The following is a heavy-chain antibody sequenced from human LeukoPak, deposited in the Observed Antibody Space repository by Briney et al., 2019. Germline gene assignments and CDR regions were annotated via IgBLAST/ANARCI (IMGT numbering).Heavy chain of an antibody. V-gene: IGHV3-23*01. Sequence: GGSLRLSCAASGFTFSSYAMNWVRQAPGKGLEWVSAISDRGGSTYYADSVKGRFTISRDNSRNTLSLQMNSLRTDDTAAYYCAKVTFGGVIADHFDSWGQGTLVTVSS. CDR1: GFTFSSYA. CDR2: ISDRGGST. J-gene: IGHJ4*02. CDR3: AKVTFGGVIADHFDS. D-gene: IGHD3-16*02.